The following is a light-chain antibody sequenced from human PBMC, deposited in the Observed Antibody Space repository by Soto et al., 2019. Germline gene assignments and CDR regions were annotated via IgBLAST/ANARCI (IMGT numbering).Light chain of an antibody. V-gene: IGLV2-11*01. CDR2: DVS. CDR1: SSDVGGYNY. J-gene: IGLJ3*02. CDR3: CSYAGSYTLWV. Sequence: QSALTQPPSASGSPGQSVTISCTGTSSDVGGYNYVSWYQQHPGKAPKLIIYDVSKRPSGVPDRFSGSKSGNTASLTIPGLQADDEADYYCCSYAGSYTLWVFGGGTKLTVL.